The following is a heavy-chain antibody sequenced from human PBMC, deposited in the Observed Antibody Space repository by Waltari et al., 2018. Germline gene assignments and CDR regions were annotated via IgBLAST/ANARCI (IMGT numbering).Heavy chain of an antibody. D-gene: IGHD1-26*01. Sequence: VQLVASGGALVQPGRSLSRSCAAPGFTFSSYWMCGVRQAPGKGLEWVDNRKEDGSEKYYGDSVKGRFTSSRDNAKNSLYLQMNSLRAEDSAVYYCARTQWDGTSRRAFDIWGQGTVVTVSS. CDR3: ARTQWDGTSRRAFDI. CDR1: GFTFSSYW. V-gene: IGHV3-7*01. CDR2: RKEDGSEK. J-gene: IGHJ3*02.